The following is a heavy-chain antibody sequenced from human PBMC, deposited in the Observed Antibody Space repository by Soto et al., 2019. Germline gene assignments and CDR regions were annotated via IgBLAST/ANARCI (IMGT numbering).Heavy chain of an antibody. CDR1: GYTFSNFG. CDR3: ARDLLGVSVIGGGVDS. J-gene: IGHJ4*02. Sequence: ASVKVSCKASGYTFSNFGLSWVRQAPGQGLELMGWISPYNGNTNYAQKLQGRLTMTTDTSTSTAYMELRSLRSDDTAVYYCARDLLGVSVIGGGVDSWGKRTLAAVSS. V-gene: IGHV1-18*01. D-gene: IGHD3-10*01. CDR2: ISPYNGNT.